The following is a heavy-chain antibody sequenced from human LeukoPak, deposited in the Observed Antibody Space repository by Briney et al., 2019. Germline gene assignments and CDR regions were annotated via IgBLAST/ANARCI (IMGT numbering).Heavy chain of an antibody. Sequence: GGSLRLSCTTSGLTIGDDAVSWVRQAPGKGLEWIGFIRSKTYGGTTDYAAPVKGRFTISRDDSKNTLYLQMNSLKTEDTAVYYCTTDVVGATNVDYWGQGTLVTVSS. D-gene: IGHD1-26*01. CDR1: GLTIGDDA. CDR2: IRSKTYGGTT. V-gene: IGHV3-15*01. CDR3: TTDVVGATNVDY. J-gene: IGHJ4*02.